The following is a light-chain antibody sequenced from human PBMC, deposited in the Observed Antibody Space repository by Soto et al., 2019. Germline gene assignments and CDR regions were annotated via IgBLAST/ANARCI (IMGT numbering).Light chain of an antibody. CDR2: EVS. CDR1: SNDVGGYNY. CDR3: CSYTGSSSPPYV. Sequence: QSALTQPASVSGSPGQSITISCTGTSNDVGGYNYVSWYQQHPGKAPKLMIYEVSNRPSGVSNRFSGSKSGNTASLTISGLQAEDEADYYCCSYTGSSSPPYVLGTGTKVTVL. J-gene: IGLJ1*01. V-gene: IGLV2-14*01.